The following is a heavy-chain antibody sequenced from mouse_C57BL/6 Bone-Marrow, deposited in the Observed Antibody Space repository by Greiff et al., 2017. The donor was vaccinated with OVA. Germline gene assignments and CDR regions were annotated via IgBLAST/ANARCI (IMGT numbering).Heavy chain of an antibody. D-gene: IGHD1-1*01. CDR1: GYTFTSYG. CDR2: IYPRSGNT. V-gene: IGHV1-81*01. Sequence: QVQLQQSGAELARPGASVKLSCKASGYTFTSYGISWVKQRTGQGLEWIGEIYPRSGNTYYNEKFKGKATLTADKSSSTAYIELRSLTSEDSAVYFCARGHYGSYFDYWGQGTTLTVSS. CDR3: ARGHYGSYFDY. J-gene: IGHJ2*01.